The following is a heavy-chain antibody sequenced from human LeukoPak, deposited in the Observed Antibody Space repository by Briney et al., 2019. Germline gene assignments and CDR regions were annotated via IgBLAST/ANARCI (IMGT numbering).Heavy chain of an antibody. CDR2: IYHSGST. CDR3: ARLERGYCSSTSCFDY. J-gene: IGHJ4*02. CDR1: GGSIGSGGYY. D-gene: IGHD2-2*01. Sequence: PSETLSLTCTVSGGSIGSGGYYWSWIRQPPGKGLEWIGYIYHSGSTYYNPSLKSRVTISVDRSKNQFSLKLSSVTAADTAVYYCARLERGYCSSTSCFDYWGQGTLVTVSS. V-gene: IGHV4-30-2*01.